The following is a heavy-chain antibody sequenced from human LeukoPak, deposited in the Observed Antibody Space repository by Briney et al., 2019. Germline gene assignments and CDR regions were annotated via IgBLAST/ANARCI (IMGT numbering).Heavy chain of an antibody. CDR2: ISSSGSTI. V-gene: IGHV3-48*03. CDR1: GFTFSSYE. D-gene: IGHD5-24*01. CDR3: ATRTPQDGYNTLVY. J-gene: IGHJ4*02. Sequence: PGGSLRLSCAASGFTFSSYEMNWVRQAPGKGLEWVSYISSSGSTIYYADSVKGRFTISRDNSDNTLYLQMNSLRAEDTAVYYCATRTPQDGYNTLVYWGQGALVTVSS.